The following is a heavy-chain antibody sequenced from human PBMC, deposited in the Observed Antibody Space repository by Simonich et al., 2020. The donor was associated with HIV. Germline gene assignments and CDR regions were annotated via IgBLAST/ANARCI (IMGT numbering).Heavy chain of an antibody. D-gene: IGHD3-22*01. CDR3: ARTYYYDSSGYYAGWFDP. CDR2: INNSGRT. V-gene: IGHV4-34*04. Sequence: QVQLQQWGAGLLKPSETLSLSCAVYGGSFSGDYWSWIPQPPGKGMEWIGEINNSGRTKTNPSHKSRDTISVDTSKNQFSLQLSSVTAADTAVYYCARTYYYDSSGYYAGWFDPWGQGTLVTVSS. J-gene: IGHJ5*02. CDR1: GGSFSGDY.